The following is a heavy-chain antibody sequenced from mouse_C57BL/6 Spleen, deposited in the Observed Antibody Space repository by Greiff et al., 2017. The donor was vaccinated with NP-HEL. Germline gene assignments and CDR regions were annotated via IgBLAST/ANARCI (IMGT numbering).Heavy chain of an antibody. V-gene: IGHV1-50*01. J-gene: IGHJ3*01. D-gene: IGHD2-3*01. CDR1: GYTFTSYW. CDR2: IDPSDSYT. Sequence: QVQLQQPGAELVKPGASVKLSCKASGYTFTSYWMQWVKQRPGQGLEWIGEIDPSDSYTNYNQKFKGKATLTVDTSSSTAYMQLSSLTSEDSAVYYCARYEGWFAYWGQGTLVTVSA. CDR3: ARYEGWFAY.